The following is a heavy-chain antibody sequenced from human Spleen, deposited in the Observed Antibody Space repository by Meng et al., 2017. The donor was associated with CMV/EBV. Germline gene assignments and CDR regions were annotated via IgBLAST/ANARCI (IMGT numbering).Heavy chain of an antibody. J-gene: IGHJ4*02. CDR3: ARGDYYGSGSPENY. Sequence: SGGSVSINSYYWSWIRQPPGKGLEWIGYLYYSGSTEYNPSLKGRVTISVDTSKNQVSLKLRSVTAADTAVYHCARGDYYGSGSPENYWGQGTLVTVSS. CDR2: LYYSGST. V-gene: IGHV4-61*01. CDR1: GGSVSINSYY. D-gene: IGHD3-10*01.